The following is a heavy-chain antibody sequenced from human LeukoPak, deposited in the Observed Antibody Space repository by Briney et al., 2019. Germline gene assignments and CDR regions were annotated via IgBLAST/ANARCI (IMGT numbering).Heavy chain of an antibody. V-gene: IGHV3-23*01. CDR1: GFPFETNA. CDR3: AKDWIQFNRVFDCFDS. J-gene: IGHJ4*02. D-gene: IGHD5-18*01. Sequence: GGSLRLSCATSGFPFETNAMSWVRPAPGEGLEWVATIGNTETFYADSVTGRFTISRDNSKNTVNLQMNRLRVEDTAIYYCAKDWIQFNRVFDCFDSWGQGTLVTVSS. CDR2: IGNTET.